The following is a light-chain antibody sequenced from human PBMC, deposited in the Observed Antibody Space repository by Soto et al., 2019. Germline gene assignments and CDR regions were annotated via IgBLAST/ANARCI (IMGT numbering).Light chain of an antibody. J-gene: IGKJ1*01. CDR1: QSVSSY. CDR2: DAS. Sequence: EIVLTQSPATLSLSPGERATLSCRASQSVSSYLAWYQQKPGQAPRLLIYDASNRATGIPARFSGSGSGTDFPLTISSLQPEDFAVYFCHQDFNLPWTFGQGTKVEIK. V-gene: IGKV3-11*01. CDR3: HQDFNLPWT.